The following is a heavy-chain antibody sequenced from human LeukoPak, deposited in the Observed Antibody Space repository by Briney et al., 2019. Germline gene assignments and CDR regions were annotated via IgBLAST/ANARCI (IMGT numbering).Heavy chain of an antibody. CDR1: GFTFSSYA. Sequence: GGSLRLSCAASGFTFSSYAMHWVRQAPGKGLEWVAVISYDGSNKYYADSVKGRFTISRDNSKNTLYLQMNSLRAEDTAVYYCAREQSKIATIKAFDIWGQGTMVTVSS. CDR2: ISYDGSNK. D-gene: IGHD5-24*01. CDR3: AREQSKIATIKAFDI. J-gene: IGHJ3*02. V-gene: IGHV3-30-3*01.